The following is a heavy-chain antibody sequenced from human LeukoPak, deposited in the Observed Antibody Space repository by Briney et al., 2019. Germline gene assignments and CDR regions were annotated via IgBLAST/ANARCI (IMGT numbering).Heavy chain of an antibody. CDR1: GDSIPTDTYW. D-gene: IGHD3-3*01. V-gene: IGHV4-39*07. CDR2: IHHSGST. CDR3: ARVTWRGYQHFDY. J-gene: IGHJ4*02. Sequence: SETLSLTCTVSGDSIPTDTYWWGWIRQPPGKGLEWIGEIHHSGSTYYNPSLQSRITISVDTSKNQFSLILNSVTAADTAVYYCARVTWRGYQHFDYWGQGTLVTVSS.